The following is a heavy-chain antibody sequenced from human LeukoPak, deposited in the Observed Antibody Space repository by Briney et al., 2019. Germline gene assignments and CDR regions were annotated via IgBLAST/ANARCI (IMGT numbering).Heavy chain of an antibody. Sequence: PGGSLRLSCAASGFTFDDYAMHWVRQAPGKGLEWVSGISWNGRSIGYADSVKGRFTISRDNAKNSLYLQMNSLRAEDTAVYYCARVQKSRKSVASAVDCWGQGTVVIVSS. CDR1: GFTFDDYA. J-gene: IGHJ4*02. CDR3: ARVQKSRKSVASAVDC. V-gene: IGHV3-9*01. CDR2: ISWNGRSI. D-gene: IGHD5-12*01.